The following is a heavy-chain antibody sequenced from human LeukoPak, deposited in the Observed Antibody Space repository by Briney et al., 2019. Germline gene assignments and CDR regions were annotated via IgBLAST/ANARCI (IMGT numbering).Heavy chain of an antibody. V-gene: IGHV3-7*01. CDR2: IKQDGSEK. Sequence: PGGPLRLSCAASGFTLSSYWVSWVRQAPGKGLEWVANIKQDGSEKYYVDSVKGRFTISRDNAKNSLYLQMNSLRAEDTAVYYCASLYDSSGHYSLPLDYWGQGTLVTVSS. CDR1: GFTLSSYW. J-gene: IGHJ4*02. CDR3: ASLYDSSGHYSLPLDY. D-gene: IGHD3-22*01.